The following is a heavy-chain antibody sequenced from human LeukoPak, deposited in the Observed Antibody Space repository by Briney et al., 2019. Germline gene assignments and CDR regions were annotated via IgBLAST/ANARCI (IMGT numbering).Heavy chain of an antibody. Sequence: KPGGSLRLSCAASGFTFSDYNMRWIRQAPGKGMEWVSSISRSGSTKYYADSVKGRFTISRDNAKNSLFLQMNSLRAEDTVVYYCARVLRYCSGGNCYSGGLGYMDVWGKGTTVTISS. CDR1: GFTFSDYN. CDR2: ISRSGSTK. J-gene: IGHJ6*03. D-gene: IGHD2-15*01. V-gene: IGHV3-11*01. CDR3: ARVLRYCSGGNCYSGGLGYMDV.